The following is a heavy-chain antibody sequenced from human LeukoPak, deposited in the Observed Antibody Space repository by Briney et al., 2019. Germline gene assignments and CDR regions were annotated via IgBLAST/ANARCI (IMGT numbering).Heavy chain of an antibody. CDR2: IGGSGGTT. J-gene: IGHJ4*02. D-gene: IGHD6-6*01. CDR3: AKGSSPYSSSIYYFDY. Sequence: GGSLRLSCAASGFTFSSYAMSWVRQAPGKGLEWVSIIGGSGGTTYYADSVKGRFTISRDNSKNTLYLQMNSLRVEDTAVYYCAKGSSPYSSSIYYFDYWGQGTLVTVSS. V-gene: IGHV3-23*01. CDR1: GFTFSSYA.